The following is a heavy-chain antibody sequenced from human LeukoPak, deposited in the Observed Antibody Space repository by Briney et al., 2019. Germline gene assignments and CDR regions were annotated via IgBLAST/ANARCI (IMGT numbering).Heavy chain of an antibody. D-gene: IGHD2-2*01. CDR1: GFTFSNAW. Sequence: GGSLRLSCAASGFTFSNAWMSWVRQAPGKGLEWVGRIKSKTDGGTTDYAAPVKGRFTISRDDSKNTLYLQMNSLKTEDTAVYYCTTGLPAITNYYYYYYMDVWGKGTTVTVCS. V-gene: IGHV3-15*01. J-gene: IGHJ6*03. CDR3: TTGLPAITNYYYYYYMDV. CDR2: IKSKTDGGTT.